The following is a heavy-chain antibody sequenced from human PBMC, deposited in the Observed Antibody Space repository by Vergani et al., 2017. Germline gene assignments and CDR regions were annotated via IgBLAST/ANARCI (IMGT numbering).Heavy chain of an antibody. J-gene: IGHJ5*02. CDR2: INAGNGNP. Sequence: QVQLVQSGAEVKKPGASVKVSCKASGYTFTSYAMHWVRQAPGQRLEWMGWINAGNGNPTYAQGFTGRFVFSLDTSVSTAYLQISSLKAEDTAVYYCARLNYEQYDYGDYVGRSWFDPWGQGTLVTVSS. V-gene: IGHV7-4-1*02. CDR1: GYTFTSYA. D-gene: IGHD4-17*01. CDR3: ARLNYEQYDYGDYVGRSWFDP.